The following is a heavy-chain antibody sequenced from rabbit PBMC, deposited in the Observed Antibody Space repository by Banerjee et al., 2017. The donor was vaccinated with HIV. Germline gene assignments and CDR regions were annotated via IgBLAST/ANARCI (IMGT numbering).Heavy chain of an antibody. CDR2: INSNTGNT. J-gene: IGHJ6*01. V-gene: IGHV1S40*01. Sequence: VRQAPGKGLEWIACINSNTGNTVYASWAKGRFTISKTSSTTVTLQMTSLTAADTATYFCARVSSYTDYGADLWGQGTLVTVS. D-gene: IGHD8-1*01. CDR3: ARVSSYTDYGADL.